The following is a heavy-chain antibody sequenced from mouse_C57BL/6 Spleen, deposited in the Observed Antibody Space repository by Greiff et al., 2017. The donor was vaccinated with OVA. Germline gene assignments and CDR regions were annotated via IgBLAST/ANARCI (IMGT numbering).Heavy chain of an antibody. CDR3: ARENFGFAY. CDR1: GYSITSGYY. J-gene: IGHJ3*01. CDR2: ISYDGSN. Sequence: VQLQQSGPGLVKPSQSLSLTCSVTGYSITSGYYWNWIRQFPGNKLEWMGYISYDGSNNYNPSLKNRISITRDTSKNQFFLKLNSVTTEDTATYYCARENFGFAYWGQGTLVTVSA. V-gene: IGHV3-6*01.